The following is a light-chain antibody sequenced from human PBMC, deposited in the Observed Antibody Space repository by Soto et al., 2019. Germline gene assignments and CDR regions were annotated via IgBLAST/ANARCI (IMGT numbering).Light chain of an antibody. CDR3: SSYTSSIPYV. J-gene: IGLJ1*01. CDR2: EVS. CDR1: SSDVGGYNY. V-gene: IGLV2-14*01. Sequence: QSALTQPASVSGSPGQSITISCTGTSSDVGGYNYVSWHQQHPGKAPKLMIYEVSNRPSGVSNRFSGSKSGNTASLTISGLQAEDEADYYCSSYTSSIPYVFGTGTKLTVL.